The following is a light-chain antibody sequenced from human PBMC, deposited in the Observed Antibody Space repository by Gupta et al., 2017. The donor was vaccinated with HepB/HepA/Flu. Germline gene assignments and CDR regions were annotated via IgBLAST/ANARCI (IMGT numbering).Light chain of an antibody. J-gene: IGKJ4*01. CDR2: GAS. CDR1: QSASNN. V-gene: IGKV3-15*01. CDR3: QQYKNWPPLT. Sequence: EMVMTQSPATLSVSPGERATLSCRASQSASNNLAWYQQKPGQAPRLLIYGASTRATDIPPRFSGSGSGTEFTLTISSRQSEDFAVYYCQQYKNWPPLTFGGGTKVEIK.